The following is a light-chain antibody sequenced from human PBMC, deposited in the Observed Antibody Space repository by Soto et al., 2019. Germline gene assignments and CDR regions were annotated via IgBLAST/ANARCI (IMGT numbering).Light chain of an antibody. V-gene: IGKV3-20*01. CDR2: DAS. CDR1: QSVSNSY. J-gene: IGKJ4*01. Sequence: EIVLTQSPGTVSLSPGERATLSCRASQSVSNSYLAWYQQKPGQAPRLLIYDASSRATGIPDRFSGSGSGTDLTITISKLEPEDFAVYYCQQYDSSVLTFGGGTKVEIK. CDR3: QQYDSSVLT.